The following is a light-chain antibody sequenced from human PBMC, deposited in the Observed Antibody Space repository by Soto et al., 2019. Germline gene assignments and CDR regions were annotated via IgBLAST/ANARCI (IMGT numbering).Light chain of an antibody. CDR2: DVS. V-gene: IGLV2-14*01. CDR1: SSDVGGYNY. J-gene: IGLJ1*01. Sequence: QSVLTQPASVSGSPGQSITISCTGTSSDVGGYNYVSWYQQHPGKAPKLMIYDVSNRPSGVSNRFSGSKSGTTASLTISGLPAEDEADYYCSSYTSSSTRLYVFGTGTKLTVL. CDR3: SSYTSSSTRLYV.